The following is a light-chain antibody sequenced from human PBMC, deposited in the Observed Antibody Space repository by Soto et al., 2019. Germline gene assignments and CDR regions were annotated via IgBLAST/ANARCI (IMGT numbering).Light chain of an antibody. CDR3: SSYTNSATPCV. Sequence: QSVLAQPASVSGSPGQSITISCTGTSSDVGGYNSVSWYQHHPGKAPKLMIYEVSNRPSGVSNRFSGSKSDNTASLAISGLQAEDGADYYCSSYTNSATPCVFGTGTKVTVL. CDR2: EVS. V-gene: IGLV2-14*01. J-gene: IGLJ1*01. CDR1: SSDVGGYNS.